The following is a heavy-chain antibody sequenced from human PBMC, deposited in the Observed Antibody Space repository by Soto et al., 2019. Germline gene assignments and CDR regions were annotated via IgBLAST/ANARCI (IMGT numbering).Heavy chain of an antibody. CDR3: AKDLRRTPGDNWNYRSGAFDI. J-gene: IGHJ3*02. V-gene: IGHV3-23*01. CDR2: ISGSGGST. Sequence: GGSLRLSCAASGFTFSSYAMSWVRQAPGKGLEWVSAISGSGGSTYYADSVKGRFTISRDNSKNTLYLQMNSLRAEDTAVYYCAKDLRRTPGDNWNYRSGAFDIWGQGTMVTVSS. D-gene: IGHD1-7*01. CDR1: GFTFSSYA.